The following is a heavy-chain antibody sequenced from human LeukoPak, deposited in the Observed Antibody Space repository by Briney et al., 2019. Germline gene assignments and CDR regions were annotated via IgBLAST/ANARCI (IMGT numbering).Heavy chain of an antibody. J-gene: IGHJ4*02. Sequence: SETLSLTCAVSGYPISNHNFWGWIRQPPGKGLEWVGTLYHTGSAYYNPSLKSRVTISVDTSKNQFSLKLSSVTAADTAVYYCARIGPWIAVAGFWGQGTLVTVSS. CDR2: LYHTGSA. CDR3: ARIGPWIAVAGF. CDR1: GYPISNHNF. D-gene: IGHD6-19*01. V-gene: IGHV4-38-2*01.